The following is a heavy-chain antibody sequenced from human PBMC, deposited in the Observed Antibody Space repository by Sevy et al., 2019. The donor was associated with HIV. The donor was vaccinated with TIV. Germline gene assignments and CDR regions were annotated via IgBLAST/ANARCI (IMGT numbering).Heavy chain of an antibody. D-gene: IGHD6-13*01. CDR3: AREGSGYSSSWGRYYCYGMDV. J-gene: IGHJ6*02. CDR1: GFTFSSYW. CDR2: IKQDGSEK. V-gene: IGHV3-7*01. Sequence: GGSLRLSCAASGFTFSSYWMSWVRQAPGKGLEWVANIKQDGSEKYYVDSVKGRFTISRDNAKNSLYLQMNSLRAEDTAVYYCAREGSGYSSSWGRYYCYGMDVWGQGTTVTVSS.